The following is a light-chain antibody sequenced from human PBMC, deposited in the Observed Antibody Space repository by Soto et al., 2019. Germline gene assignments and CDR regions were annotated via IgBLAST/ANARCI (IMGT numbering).Light chain of an antibody. CDR1: SSDVGGYNY. V-gene: IGLV2-11*01. CDR2: DVS. CDR3: CSYAGNYGYV. Sequence: QSALTQPASVSGSPGQSITISCTGTSSDVGGYNYVSWYQSHPGKAPKLIIFDVSERPAGVPHRFSGSKSANTASLTISGLEAEDEADYYCCSYAGNYGYVFGTGTKLTVL. J-gene: IGLJ1*01.